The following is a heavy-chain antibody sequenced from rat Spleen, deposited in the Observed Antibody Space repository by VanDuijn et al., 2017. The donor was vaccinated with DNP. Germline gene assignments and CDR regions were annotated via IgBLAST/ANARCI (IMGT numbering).Heavy chain of an antibody. V-gene: IGHV5-22*01. J-gene: IGHJ2*01. CDR3: ARWASTVAGYFDY. CDR1: GFTFSNYD. D-gene: IGHD1-3*01. Sequence: EVQLVESGGGLVQPGRSMKLSCAASGFTFSNYDMAWVRQAPKKGLEWVATISYDGSSTYYRDSVKGRFTISRDNAKSTLYLQMNSLRSEDMATYYCARWASTVAGYFDYWGQGVMVTVSS. CDR2: ISYDGSST.